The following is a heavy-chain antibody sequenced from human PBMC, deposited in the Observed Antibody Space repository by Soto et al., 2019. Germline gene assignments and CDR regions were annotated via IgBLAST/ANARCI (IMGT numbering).Heavy chain of an antibody. CDR3: ARVLPTLGWAFDI. J-gene: IGHJ3*02. V-gene: IGHV4-30-4*01. CDR2: IYYSGST. D-gene: IGHD2-21*01. CDR1: GGSISSGDYY. Sequence: SETLSLTCTVSGGSISSGDYYWSWIRQPPGKGLEWIGYIYYSGSTYYNPSLKSRVTISVDTSKNQFSLKLSSVTAADTAVYYCARVLPTLGWAFDIWGQGTMVT.